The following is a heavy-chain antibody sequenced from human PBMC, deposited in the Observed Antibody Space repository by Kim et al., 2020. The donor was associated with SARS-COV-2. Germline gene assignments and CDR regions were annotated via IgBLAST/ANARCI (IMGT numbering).Heavy chain of an antibody. D-gene: IGHD3-9*01. V-gene: IGHV1-8*01. Sequence: ASVKVSCKASGYTFTSYDINWVRQATGQGLEWMGWMNPNSGNTGYAQKFQGRVTMTRNTSISTAYMELSSLRSEETAVYYCARVRRTYYDILTGYSDFDYWGQGTRATVSS. J-gene: IGHJ4*02. CDR3: ARVRRTYYDILTGYSDFDY. CDR1: GYTFTSYD. CDR2: MNPNSGNT.